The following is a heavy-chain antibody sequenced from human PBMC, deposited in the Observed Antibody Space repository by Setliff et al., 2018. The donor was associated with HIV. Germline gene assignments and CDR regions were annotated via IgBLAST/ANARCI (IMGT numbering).Heavy chain of an antibody. CDR1: GGPISSYY. V-gene: IGHV4-59*08. Sequence: KPSETLSLTCTVSGGPISSYYWSWIRQPPGKGLEWIGNIYYSGTTKYNPSLKSRVTVSVDTSQNQFSLKLTSVTAADTATYFCSRGPPFDRWGRGTLVTVSS. CDR2: IYYSGTT. CDR3: SRGPPFDR. J-gene: IGHJ2*01.